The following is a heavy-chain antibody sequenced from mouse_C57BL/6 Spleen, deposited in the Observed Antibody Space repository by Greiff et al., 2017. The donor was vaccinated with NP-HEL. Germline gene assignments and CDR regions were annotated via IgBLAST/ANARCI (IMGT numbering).Heavy chain of an antibody. Sequence: VQLQQPGAELVKPGASVKLSCKASGYTFTSYWMQWVKQRPGQGLEWIGEIDPSDSYTNYNQKFKGKATLTVDTSSSTAYMLLSSLTSEDSAVYCCARWGCYGSGLAYWGQGTLVTVSA. D-gene: IGHD1-1*01. V-gene: IGHV1-50*01. CDR2: IDPSDSYT. J-gene: IGHJ3*01. CDR1: GYTFTSYW. CDR3: ARWGCYGSGLAY.